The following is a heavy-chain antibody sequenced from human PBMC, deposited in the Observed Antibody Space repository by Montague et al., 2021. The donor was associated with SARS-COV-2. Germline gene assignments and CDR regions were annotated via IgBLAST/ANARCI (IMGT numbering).Heavy chain of an antibody. CDR1: GGSISYGSCF. CDR2: IHTRGST. J-gene: IGHJ4*02. CDR3: ASSHCGGDCY. D-gene: IGHD2-21*02. V-gene: IGHV4-61*02. Sequence: TLSLTCTLSGGSISYGSCFWTWIRQPAGKGPEWIGRIHTRGSTNYXSSLKSRVAISIDTSKDQFSLELSSVTAADTAVYYCASSHCGGDCYSGQGTLVTVSS.